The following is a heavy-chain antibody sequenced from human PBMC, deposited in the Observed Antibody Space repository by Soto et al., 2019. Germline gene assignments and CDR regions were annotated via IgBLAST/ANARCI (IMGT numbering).Heavy chain of an antibody. CDR3: ARIGYSSSSLDY. CDR2: IKQDGGQK. Sequence: GGSLRLSCAASGFIFRNYWMSWVRQAPGKGLEWVANIKQDGGQKYYVDSVKGRFTISRDNARNSVYLQINSLGAEDTAMYYCARIGYSSSSLDYWGLGTLVTVSS. D-gene: IGHD6-6*01. V-gene: IGHV3-7*03. CDR1: GFIFRNYW. J-gene: IGHJ4*02.